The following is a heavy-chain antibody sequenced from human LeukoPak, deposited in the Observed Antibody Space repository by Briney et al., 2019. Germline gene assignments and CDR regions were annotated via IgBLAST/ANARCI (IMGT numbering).Heavy chain of an antibody. V-gene: IGHV1-18*01. CDR2: ISAYNGNT. CDR1: GYTFTSYG. Sequence: GASVKVSCKASGYTFTSYGISWVRQAPGQGLEWMGWISAYNGNTNYAQKLQGRVSMTTDTSTSTAYMELRSLRSDDTAVYYCARDLCSGGSCYSGQTDYWGQGTLVTVSS. CDR3: ARDLCSGGSCYSGQTDY. D-gene: IGHD2-15*01. J-gene: IGHJ4*02.